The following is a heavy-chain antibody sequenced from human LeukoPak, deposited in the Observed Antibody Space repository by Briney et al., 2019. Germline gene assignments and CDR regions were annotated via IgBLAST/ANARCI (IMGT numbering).Heavy chain of an antibody. V-gene: IGHV1-2*02. CDR2: INPNSGGT. Sequence: ASVKVSCKASGYTFTGYYMHWVRQAPGQGLEWMGWINPNSGGTNYAQKFQGRVTMTRDNAKNSLYLQMNSLRAEDTAVYYCARGPRRFSTMDVWGQGTRSPSP. J-gene: IGHJ6*02. CDR1: GYTFTGYY. D-gene: IGHD3-16*01. CDR3: ARGPRRFSTMDV.